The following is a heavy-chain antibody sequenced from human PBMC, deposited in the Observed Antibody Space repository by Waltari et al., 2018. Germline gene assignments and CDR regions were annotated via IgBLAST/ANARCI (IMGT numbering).Heavy chain of an antibody. D-gene: IGHD6-13*01. Sequence: QVQLQESGPGLVKPSETLSLTCAVSGYSISSGYYWGWIRQPPGKGLEWIGSIYHSGSTYYNPSLKSRVTISVDTSTSTVYMELSSLRSEDTAVYYCARDWVTGYSSRYDAFDIWGQGTMVTVSS. CDR2: IYHSGST. CDR1: GYSISSGYY. CDR3: ARDWVTGYSSRYDAFDI. J-gene: IGHJ3*02. V-gene: IGHV4-38-2*02.